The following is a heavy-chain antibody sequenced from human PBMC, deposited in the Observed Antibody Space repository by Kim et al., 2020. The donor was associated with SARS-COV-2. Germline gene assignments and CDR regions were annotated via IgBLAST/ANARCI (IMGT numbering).Heavy chain of an antibody. CDR2: INPSGGST. Sequence: ASVKVSCKASGYTFTSYYMHWVRQAPGQGLEWMGIINPSGGSTSYAQKFQGRVTMTRDTSTSTVYMELSSLRSEDTAVYYCARDPGTGPSGYSYALSYYYYGMDVWGQGTTVTVSS. D-gene: IGHD5-18*01. J-gene: IGHJ6*02. CDR3: ARDPGTGPSGYSYALSYYYYGMDV. V-gene: IGHV1-46*01. CDR1: GYTFTSYY.